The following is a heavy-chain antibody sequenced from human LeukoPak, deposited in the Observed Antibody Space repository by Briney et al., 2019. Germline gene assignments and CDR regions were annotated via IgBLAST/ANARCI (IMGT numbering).Heavy chain of an antibody. D-gene: IGHD6-13*01. CDR1: GGTFSSYA. CDR3: ARTPTGYSSSWHIFYYYMDV. J-gene: IGHJ6*03. CDR2: IIPILGIA. Sequence: ASVKVSCKASGGTFSSYAISWVRQAPGQGLEWMGRIIPILGIANYAQKFQGRVTITADKSTSTAYMELSSLRSEDTAVYYCARTPTGYSSSWHIFYYYMDVWGKGTTVTVSS. V-gene: IGHV1-69*04.